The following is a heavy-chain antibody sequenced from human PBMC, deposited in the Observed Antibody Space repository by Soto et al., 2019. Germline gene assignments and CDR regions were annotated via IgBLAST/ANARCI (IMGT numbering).Heavy chain of an antibody. CDR2: ISWNSGSI. CDR1: GFTFDDYA. D-gene: IGHD2-8*02. V-gene: IGHV3-9*01. CDR3: AKDQNTDYYYYGMDV. Sequence: EVQLVESGGGLVQPGRSLRLSCAASGFTFDDYAMHWVRQAPGKGLEWVSGISWNSGSIGYADSVKGRFTISRYNAKNSLYLQMTSLRAEDTALYYCAKDQNTDYYYYGMDVWGQGTTVTVFS. J-gene: IGHJ6*02.